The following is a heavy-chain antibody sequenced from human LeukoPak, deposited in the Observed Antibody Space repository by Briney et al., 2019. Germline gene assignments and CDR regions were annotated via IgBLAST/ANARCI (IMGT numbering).Heavy chain of an antibody. J-gene: IGHJ6*03. CDR3: ARGGSVRGVIPYYMDV. CDR2: INHSGST. D-gene: IGHD3-10*01. CDR1: GGSFSGYY. V-gene: IGHV4-34*01. Sequence: SETLSLTCAVYGGSFSGYYWSWLRQPPGKGLEWIGEINHSGSTNYNPSLKSRVTISVDTSKNQFSLKLSSVTAADTAVYYCARGGSVRGVIPYYMDVWGKGTTVTVSS.